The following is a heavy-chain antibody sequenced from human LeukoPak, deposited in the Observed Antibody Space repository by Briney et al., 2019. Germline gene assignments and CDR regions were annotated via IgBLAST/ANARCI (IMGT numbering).Heavy chain of an antibody. CDR3: ARGDTVVLPAGIPHNWFDP. CDR2: INPNSGGT. V-gene: IGHV1-2*02. CDR1: GYTFTGYY. Sequence: GASVKVSCKASGYTFTGYYIHWVRQAPGQGLEWMGWINPNSGGTNYAQKFQGRVTMTRDTSISTAYMELSRLRSDDTAVYDCARGDTVVLPAGIPHNWFDPWGQGTLVTVSS. J-gene: IGHJ5*02. D-gene: IGHD2-2*01.